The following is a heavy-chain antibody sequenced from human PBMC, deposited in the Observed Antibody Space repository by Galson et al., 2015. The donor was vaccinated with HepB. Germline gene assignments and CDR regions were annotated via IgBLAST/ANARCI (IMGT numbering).Heavy chain of an antibody. CDR1: GFTFSSYS. J-gene: IGHJ4*02. Sequence: SLRLSCAASGFTFSSYSMNWVRQAPGKGLEWVSYISSSSSTIYYADSVKGRFTISRDNAKNSLYLQMNSLRAEDTAVYYCALHGSGSYYLWGQGTLVTVSS. V-gene: IGHV3-48*01. D-gene: IGHD3-10*01. CDR2: ISSSSSTI. CDR3: ALHGSGSYYL.